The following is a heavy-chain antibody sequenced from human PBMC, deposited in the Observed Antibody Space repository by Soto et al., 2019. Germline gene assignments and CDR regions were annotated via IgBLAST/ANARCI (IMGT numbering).Heavy chain of an antibody. V-gene: IGHV3-23*01. CDR2: IGGSGATT. Sequence: EVQLLESGGGLVQPGGSLRLSCAASGFTFDNYAMSWVRQAPGKGLEWVSGIGGSGATTYYAHSVKGRFTISRDNSKNTLFLQMNSLRAEDTAVYFFAKDRLSRPGTWFDSWGQGTLVTVSS. CDR1: GFTFDNYA. CDR3: AKDRLSRPGTWFDS. J-gene: IGHJ5*01. D-gene: IGHD5-12*01.